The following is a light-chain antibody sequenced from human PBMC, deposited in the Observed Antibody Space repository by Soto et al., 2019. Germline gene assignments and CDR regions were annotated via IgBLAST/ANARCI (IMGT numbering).Light chain of an antibody. CDR2: DVS. Sequence: ARTRPVSGYSVALGGRPISNTGNSRDVGGYNYVSWYQQHPGKAPKLMIYDVSNRPSGVSNRFSGSKSGNTASLTISGLQAEDEADYYCSSYTSSSTRVFGTGTKVTVL. J-gene: IGLJ1*01. V-gene: IGLV2-14*01. CDR3: SSYTSSSTRV. CDR1: SRDVGGYNY.